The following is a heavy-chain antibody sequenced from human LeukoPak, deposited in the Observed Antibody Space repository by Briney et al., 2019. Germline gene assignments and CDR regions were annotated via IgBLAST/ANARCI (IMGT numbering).Heavy chain of an antibody. CDR1: GGSISSYY. CDR2: IYYSGST. V-gene: IGHV4-59*08. J-gene: IGHJ4*02. D-gene: IGHD3-22*01. CDR3: ARVATYYYDSSGYYYGPRFDY. Sequence: PSETLSLTCTVSGGSISSYYWSWIRQPPGKGLEWIGYIYYSGSTNYNPSLKSRVTISVDTSKNQFSLKLSSVTAADTAVYYCARVATYYYDSSGYYYGPRFDYWGQGTLVTVSS.